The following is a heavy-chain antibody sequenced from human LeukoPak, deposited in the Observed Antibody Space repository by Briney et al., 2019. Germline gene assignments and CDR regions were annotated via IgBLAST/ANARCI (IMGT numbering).Heavy chain of an antibody. D-gene: IGHD1-26*01. Sequence: GGSLRLSCAASGFTFSSYAMSWVRQAPGKGLEWVSAISGSGGSTYYADSVKGRFTISRDNSKNTLYLQMNSLRAEDTAVYYCARDRYSGSYSVPFDYWGQGTLVTVSS. CDR1: GFTFSSYA. J-gene: IGHJ4*02. CDR2: ISGSGGST. V-gene: IGHV3-23*01. CDR3: ARDRYSGSYSVPFDY.